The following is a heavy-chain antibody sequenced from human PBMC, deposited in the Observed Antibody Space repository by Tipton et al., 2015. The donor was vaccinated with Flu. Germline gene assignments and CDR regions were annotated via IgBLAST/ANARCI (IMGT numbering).Heavy chain of an antibody. J-gene: IGHJ4*02. CDR1: GFTFSSYE. CDR3: ARENSAGYYVDY. CDR2: ISNGASAI. Sequence: GSLRLSCAASGFTFSSYEMNWVRQAPGKGLEWISYISNGASAIYYADSVKGRFTISRNNAEKSLFLQMSSLRVEDTAVYYCARENSAGYYVDYWGLGTLVTVSS. V-gene: IGHV3-48*03. D-gene: IGHD3-22*01.